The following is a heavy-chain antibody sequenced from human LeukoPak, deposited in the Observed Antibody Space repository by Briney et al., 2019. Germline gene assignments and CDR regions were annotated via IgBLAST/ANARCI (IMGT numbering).Heavy chain of an antibody. V-gene: IGHV4-39*07. CDR2: IHYSGST. D-gene: IGHD2/OR15-2a*01. Sequence: SETLSLTCTVSGGSINSSSLYWGWIRQPPGKGLECIGSIHYSGSTYYNPSLKSRITISVDTSKKQFSLKLSSVTAADTAVYYCARGGNSDAFDIWGQGTMVTVSS. CDR3: ARGGNSDAFDI. J-gene: IGHJ3*02. CDR1: GGSINSSSLY.